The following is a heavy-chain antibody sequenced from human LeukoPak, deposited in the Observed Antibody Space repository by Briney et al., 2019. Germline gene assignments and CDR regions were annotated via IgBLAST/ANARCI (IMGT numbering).Heavy chain of an antibody. D-gene: IGHD3-3*01. CDR1: GFTFDDYG. CDR2: ISDNGGNT. Sequence: GGSLRLSCAASGFTFDDYGMSWVRQAPGKGLEWVSSISDNGGNTYYADSAKGRFTISRDNAKNSLYLQMNSLRAEDTALYYCARGGITIFGVVSYMDVWGKGTTVTVSS. CDR3: ARGGITIFGVVSYMDV. J-gene: IGHJ6*03. V-gene: IGHV3-20*04.